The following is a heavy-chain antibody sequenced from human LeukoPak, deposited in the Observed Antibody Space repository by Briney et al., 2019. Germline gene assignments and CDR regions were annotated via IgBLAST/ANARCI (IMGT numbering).Heavy chain of an antibody. CDR1: GFTFSTYW. CDR3: ARDFRNAGDY. D-gene: IGHD1-14*01. Sequence: GRSLRLSCAASGFTFSTYWINWVRQAPGKGLGWVAVLNQDGSENYYVDSVKGRFTISRDNAKNSLYLQMNSLRAEDTAIYYCARDFRNAGDYWGQGTLVTVSS. V-gene: IGHV3-7*01. J-gene: IGHJ4*02. CDR2: LNQDGSEN.